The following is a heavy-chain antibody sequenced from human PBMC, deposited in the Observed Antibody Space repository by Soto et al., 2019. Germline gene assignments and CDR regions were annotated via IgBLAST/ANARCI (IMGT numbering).Heavy chain of an antibody. V-gene: IGHV1-18*04. CDR3: ARDTRYDSSGYYYYYGMDV. CDR2: ISAYNGNT. J-gene: IGHJ6*02. D-gene: IGHD3-22*01. CDR1: GYTFTSYG. Sequence: SVKVSCKASGYTFTSYGISWVRQAPGQGLEWMGWISAYNGNTNYAQKLQGRVTMTTDTSTSTAYMELRSLRSDDTAVYYCARDTRYDSSGYYYYYGMDVWGQGTTVTVSS.